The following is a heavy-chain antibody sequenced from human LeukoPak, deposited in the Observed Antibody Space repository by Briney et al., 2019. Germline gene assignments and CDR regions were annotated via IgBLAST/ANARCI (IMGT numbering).Heavy chain of an antibody. CDR2: IYPGDSDT. D-gene: IGHD3-22*01. CDR3: ARGSRGYYDSSGYSLLGY. J-gene: IGHJ4*02. CDR1: GYSFTNYW. V-gene: IGHV5-51*01. Sequence: WESLKISCKGSGYSFTNYWIGWVRQMPGKGLEWMGIIYPGDSDTRYSPSFQGQVTISADKSISTAYLLWSSLKASDTAMYYCARGSRGYYDSSGYSLLGYWGQGTLVTVSS.